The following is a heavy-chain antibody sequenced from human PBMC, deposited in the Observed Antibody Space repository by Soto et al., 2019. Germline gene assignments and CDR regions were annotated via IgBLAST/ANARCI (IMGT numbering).Heavy chain of an antibody. J-gene: IGHJ5*01. V-gene: IGHV6-1*01. CDR3: VRLIGNSWLDF. CDR1: GGSVSSSSVT. D-gene: IGHD1-26*01. CDR2: TYYRSKWYN. Sequence: PSQTLSLTCAISGGSVSSSSVTWNWIRQSPSRGLEWLGRTYYRSKWYNDYAESVKSRITINPDTSKNQFSLRLNSVTPEDTAVYYCVRLIGNSWLDFWGQGTLVTVSS.